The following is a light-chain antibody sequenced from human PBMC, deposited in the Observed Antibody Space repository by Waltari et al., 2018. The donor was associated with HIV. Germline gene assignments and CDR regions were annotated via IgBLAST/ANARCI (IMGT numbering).Light chain of an antibody. V-gene: IGLV3-25*03. CDR1: ALPKPY. CDR2: KDS. CDR3: QSADSSGTWV. Sequence: SYELTQPPSVSVSPGQTARTTCPGDALPKPYAYWYQQRPGQAPVLVMSKDSERPSGIPERFSGSSSGTTVTLTISGVQAEDEADYYCQSADSSGTWVFGGGTKLTVL. J-gene: IGLJ2*01.